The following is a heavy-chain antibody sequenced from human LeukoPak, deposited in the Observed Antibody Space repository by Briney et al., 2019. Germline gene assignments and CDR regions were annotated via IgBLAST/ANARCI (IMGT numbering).Heavy chain of an antibody. CDR3: AKNGMDGYSGSYWIPSFDY. J-gene: IGHJ4*02. D-gene: IGHD1-26*01. CDR2: ISGSGGST. CDR1: GFTFSSYA. Sequence: GVSLRLSCAASGFTFSSYAMSWVRQAPGKGLEWVSSISGSGGSTYYADSVKGRFTISRDNSKNTLYLQMNSLRAEDTAVYYCAKNGMDGYSGSYWIPSFDYWGQGTLVTVSS. V-gene: IGHV3-23*01.